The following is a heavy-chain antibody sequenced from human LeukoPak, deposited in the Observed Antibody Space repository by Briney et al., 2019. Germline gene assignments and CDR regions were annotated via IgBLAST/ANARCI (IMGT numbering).Heavy chain of an antibody. Sequence: GGSLRLSCAASGFTFSSYAMSWVRQAPGQGLEWVARTRKKAKGYTTEYAASVKGRFTISRDDSKNSVDLQMNSLITEDTAVYYCARAQSDSSGYYYVGDYWGQGTLVTVSS. J-gene: IGHJ4*02. CDR2: TRKKAKGYTT. CDR3: ARAQSDSSGYYYVGDY. D-gene: IGHD3-22*01. CDR1: GFTFSSYA. V-gene: IGHV3-72*01.